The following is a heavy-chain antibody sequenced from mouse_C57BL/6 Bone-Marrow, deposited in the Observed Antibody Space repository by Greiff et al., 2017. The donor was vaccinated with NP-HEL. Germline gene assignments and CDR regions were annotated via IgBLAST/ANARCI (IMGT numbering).Heavy chain of an antibody. D-gene: IGHD1-1*01. J-gene: IGHJ2*01. CDR2: IDPNRGGT. CDR1: GYTFTSYW. Sequence: QVQLQQPGAELVKPGASVKLSCKASGYTFTSYWMHWVKQRPGRGLEWIGRIDPNRGGTKYNGKFKSKATLTADKPSSTAYMQLSSLTTEDSAVYYCAKSCYYYGSDCVYFDYWGPGTTLTVSS. CDR3: AKSCYYYGSDCVYFDY. V-gene: IGHV1-72*01.